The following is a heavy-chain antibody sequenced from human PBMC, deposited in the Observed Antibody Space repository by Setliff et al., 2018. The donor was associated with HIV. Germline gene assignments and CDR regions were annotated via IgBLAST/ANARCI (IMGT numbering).Heavy chain of an antibody. CDR1: GYIFSDYY. Sequence: ASVKVSCKASGYIFSDYYIHWVRQTPGQGLEWMGRINPNSGGTDYAQEFQGRVTMTRDTSIRTVYMELSRLRSDDTALYYCASKLYCTNGVCLDAFDIWGQGTMVTVSS. J-gene: IGHJ3*02. CDR3: ASKLYCTNGVCLDAFDI. D-gene: IGHD2-8*01. V-gene: IGHV1-2*06. CDR2: INPNSGGT.